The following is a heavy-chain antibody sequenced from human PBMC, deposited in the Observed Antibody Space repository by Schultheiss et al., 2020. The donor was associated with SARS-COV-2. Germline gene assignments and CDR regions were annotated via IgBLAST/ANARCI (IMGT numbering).Heavy chain of an antibody. Sequence: SQTLSLTCTVSGGSISSYYWSWIRQPPGKAMEWIGRIYTSGSTNYNPSLKSRVTMSVDTSKNQFSLKLSSVTAADTAVYYCAREPGTGWQVFDYWGQGTLVTVSS. CDR1: GGSISSYY. V-gene: IGHV4-4*07. CDR3: AREPGTGWQVFDY. D-gene: IGHD1-7*01. CDR2: IYTSGST. J-gene: IGHJ4*02.